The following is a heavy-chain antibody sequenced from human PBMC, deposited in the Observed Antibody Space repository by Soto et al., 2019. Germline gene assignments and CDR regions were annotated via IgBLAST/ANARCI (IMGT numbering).Heavy chain of an antibody. V-gene: IGHV4-39*01. CDR1: GGSISSSSYY. D-gene: IGHD3-10*01. J-gene: IGHJ6*03. CDR2: IYYSGST. Sequence: SETLSLTCTVSGGSISSSSYYWGWIRQPPGKGLEWIGSIYYSGSTYYNPSLKSRVTISVDTSKNQFSLKLSSVTAADTAVYYCARHMADPSSFNHYYYMDVWGKGTTVTVSS. CDR3: ARHMADPSSFNHYYYMDV.